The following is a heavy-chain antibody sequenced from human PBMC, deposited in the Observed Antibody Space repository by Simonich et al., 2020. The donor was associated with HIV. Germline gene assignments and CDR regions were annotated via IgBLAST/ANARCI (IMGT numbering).Heavy chain of an antibody. V-gene: IGHV4-34*01. D-gene: IGHD3-3*01. J-gene: IGHJ4*02. CDR1: GGSFSGYY. CDR3: ARRDRELILYFDY. Sequence: QVQLQQWGAGLLKPSETLSLTCAVYGGSFSGYYWSWICQPPGKGLEWIWEINHSGNTNYKSSLNSRATISVDKSKNQFSLKLSSVTAADTAIYYCARRDRELILYFDYWGQGNLVTVSS. CDR2: INHSGNT.